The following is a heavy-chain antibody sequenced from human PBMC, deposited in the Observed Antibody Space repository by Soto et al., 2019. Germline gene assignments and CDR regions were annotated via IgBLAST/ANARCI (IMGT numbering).Heavy chain of an antibody. CDR2: VIPLFDTA. CDR3: ATGGHNDGYNFYHGMDV. CDR1: GGIFTNNA. Sequence: QVQVVQSGAEVKKPGSSVKVSCKVSGGIFTNNAISWVRQAPGQGLEWLGGVIPLFDTADYAQIFRGRLTISADGATTPAYMELSGLTSADTAVYFCATGGHNDGYNFYHGMDVWGQGTTVTVS. D-gene: IGHD3-16*01. J-gene: IGHJ6*02. V-gene: IGHV1-69*01.